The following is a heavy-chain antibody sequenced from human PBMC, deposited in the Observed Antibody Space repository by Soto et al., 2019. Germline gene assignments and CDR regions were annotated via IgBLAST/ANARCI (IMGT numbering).Heavy chain of an antibody. CDR2: ISYDGSNN. D-gene: IGHD3-22*01. V-gene: IGHV3-30*18. Sequence: PGGSLRLSCAASGFTFSSYGMHWVRQAPGKGLEWVAIISYDGSNNYYADSVKGRFTISRDNSKNTLYLQMNSLRAEDTAVYYCAKSSTIVVPLYYFDYWGQGTLVTVSS. J-gene: IGHJ4*02. CDR1: GFTFSSYG. CDR3: AKSSTIVVPLYYFDY.